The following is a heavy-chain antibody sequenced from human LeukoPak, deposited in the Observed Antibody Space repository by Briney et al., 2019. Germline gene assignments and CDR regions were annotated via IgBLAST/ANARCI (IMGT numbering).Heavy chain of an antibody. CDR1: GFTFDDYA. CDR3: AKDTSPHVFQNFDY. CDR2: ISWNSGSI. J-gene: IGHJ4*02. V-gene: IGHV3-9*01. D-gene: IGHD2-21*01. Sequence: GRSLRLSCAASGFTFDDYAMHWVRQAPGKGLEWVSGISWNSGSIGYADSVKGRFTISRDNAKNSLYLQMNSLRAEDTALYYCAKDTSPHVFQNFDYWGQGTLVTVSS.